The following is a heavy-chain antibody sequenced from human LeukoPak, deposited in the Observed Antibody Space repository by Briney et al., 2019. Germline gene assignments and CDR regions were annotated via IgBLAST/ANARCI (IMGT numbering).Heavy chain of an antibody. CDR2: ISSSSSYI. D-gene: IGHD6-13*01. CDR1: GFTVSSNY. Sequence: GGSLRLSCAASGFTVSSNYVSWVRQAPGKGLEWVSSISSSSSYIYYADSVKGRFTISRDNAKNSLYLQMNSLRAEDTAVYYCARGRQAAGREYYFDYWGQGTLVTVSS. V-gene: IGHV3-21*01. J-gene: IGHJ4*02. CDR3: ARGRQAAGREYYFDY.